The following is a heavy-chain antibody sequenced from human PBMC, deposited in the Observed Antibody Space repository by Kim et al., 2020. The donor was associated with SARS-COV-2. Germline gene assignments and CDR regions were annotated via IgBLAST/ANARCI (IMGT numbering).Heavy chain of an antibody. Sequence: SETLSLTCTVSGGSISSSSYYWGWIRQPPGKGLESIGSIYYTGSTYYNPSLKSRVTISVDTSNNQFSLKLSSVIAADTAVYYCARMRKAITVAGSLLLYYAMDVWGQGTTVTVSS. CDR1: GGSISSSSYY. CDR2: IYYTGST. J-gene: IGHJ6*02. CDR3: ARMRKAITVAGSLLLYYAMDV. D-gene: IGHD6-19*01. V-gene: IGHV4-39*01.